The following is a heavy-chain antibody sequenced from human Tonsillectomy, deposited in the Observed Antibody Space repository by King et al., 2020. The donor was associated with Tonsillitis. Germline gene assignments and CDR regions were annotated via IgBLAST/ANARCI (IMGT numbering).Heavy chain of an antibody. Sequence: VQLVESGGGLVQPGRSLRLSCTASGFTFGDYAMSWFRQAPGKGLEWISFIRSKSYGGTTEHAASVIGRFTISRDDSKSIAYLQMNSLKTEDTAVYYCTRDVFEIFGVVINSYYYYYMDVWGKGTTVTVSS. CDR1: GFTFGDYA. CDR2: IRSKSYGGTT. J-gene: IGHJ6*03. V-gene: IGHV3-49*03. CDR3: TRDVFEIFGVVINSYYYYYMDV. D-gene: IGHD3-3*01.